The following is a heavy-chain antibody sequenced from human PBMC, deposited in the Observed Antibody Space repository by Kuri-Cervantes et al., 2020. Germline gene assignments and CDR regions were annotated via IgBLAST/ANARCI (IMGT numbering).Heavy chain of an antibody. CDR1: GGSFSGYY. Sequence: SQTLSLTCAVYGGSFSGYYWSWIRQPPGKGLEWIGEINHSGSTNYNPSLKSRVTISVDTPKNQFSLKLSPVTAADTAVYYCARAGSYRGWGRFGFDYWGQGTLVTVSS. J-gene: IGHJ4*02. CDR3: ARAGSYRGWGRFGFDY. V-gene: IGHV4-34*01. D-gene: IGHD1-26*01. CDR2: INHSGST.